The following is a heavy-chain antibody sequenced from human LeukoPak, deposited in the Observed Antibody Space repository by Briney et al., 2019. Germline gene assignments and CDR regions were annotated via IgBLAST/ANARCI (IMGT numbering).Heavy chain of an antibody. D-gene: IGHD3-22*01. CDR3: ARGPRASSGYYY. Sequence: SETLSLTCAVYGGSFSGYYWSWIRQPPGKGLEWIGEINHSGSTNYNPSLKSRVTISVDTSKNQFSLKLSSVTAADTAVYYCARGPRASSGYYYWGQGTLVTVSS. CDR2: INHSGST. V-gene: IGHV4-34*01. J-gene: IGHJ4*02. CDR1: GGSFSGYY.